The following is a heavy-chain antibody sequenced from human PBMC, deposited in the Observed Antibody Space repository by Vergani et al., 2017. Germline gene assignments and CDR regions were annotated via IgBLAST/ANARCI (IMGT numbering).Heavy chain of an antibody. J-gene: IGHJ5*02. CDR3: ARDPSSGWYEGVGWFDP. CDR1: GGSISSYY. CDR2: IYYSGST. D-gene: IGHD6-19*01. Sequence: QVQLQESGPGLVKPSETLSLTCTVSGGSISSYYWSWIRQPPGKGLEWIGYIYYSGSTNYNPSLKSRVTISVDTSKNQFSLKLSSVTAADTAVYYFARDPSSGWYEGVGWFDPWGQGTLVTVSS. V-gene: IGHV4-59*01.